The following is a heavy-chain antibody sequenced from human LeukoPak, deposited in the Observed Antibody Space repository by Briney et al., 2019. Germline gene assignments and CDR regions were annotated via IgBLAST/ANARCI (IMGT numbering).Heavy chain of an antibody. J-gene: IGHJ3*02. Sequence: PSDTLSLTCTVSGGSISSSSYYWGWIRQPPGKGLEWIGSIYYSGSTYYNPSLKSRVTISVDTSKNQFSLKLSSATAADTAVYYCASFPGDCSSTSCARVAFDIWGQGTMVTVSS. CDR2: IYYSGST. D-gene: IGHD2-2*01. V-gene: IGHV4-39*01. CDR1: GGSISSSSYY. CDR3: ASFPGDCSSTSCARVAFDI.